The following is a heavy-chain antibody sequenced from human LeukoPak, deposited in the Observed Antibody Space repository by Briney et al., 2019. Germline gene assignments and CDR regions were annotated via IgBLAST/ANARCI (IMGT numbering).Heavy chain of an antibody. CDR1: GFTVSSNY. D-gene: IGHD4-17*01. V-gene: IGHV3-53*01. J-gene: IGHJ4*02. Sequence: GGSLRLSCAASGFTVSSNYMSWVRQAPGKGLEWVSFIYADGNTYYADSVKGRFTISRDISKNAVYLQMNSLRAEDTAVYYCARDSYGDANFDSWGQGTLVTVSS. CDR3: ARDSYGDANFDS. CDR2: IYADGNT.